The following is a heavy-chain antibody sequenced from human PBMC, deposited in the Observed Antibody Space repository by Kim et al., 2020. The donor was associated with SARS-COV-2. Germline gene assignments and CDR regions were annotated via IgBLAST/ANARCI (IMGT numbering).Heavy chain of an antibody. Sequence: GGSLRLSCAASGFSFGNFDMSWVRQAPGKGLKWVSVIKRPDDSLYYAESVKGRFTVSRDNDRNALYLQMNNLRADDTAVYYCVKDACLDYWDPRTVFTVS. CDR2: IKRPDDSL. V-gene: IGHV3-23*01. CDR3: VKDACLDY. CDR1: GFSFGNFD. J-gene: IGHJ4*02.